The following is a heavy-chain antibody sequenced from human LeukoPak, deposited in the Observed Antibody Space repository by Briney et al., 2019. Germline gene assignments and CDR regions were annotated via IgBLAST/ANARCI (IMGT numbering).Heavy chain of an antibody. V-gene: IGHV4-34*01. Sequence: TSSETLSLTCAVYGGSFSGYYWSWIRQPPGKGLEWIGEINHSGSTNYNPSLKSRVTISVDTSKNQFSLKLSSVTAADTAVYYCARSNGYSYGYIEYYFDYWGQGTLVTVSS. J-gene: IGHJ4*02. CDR3: ARSNGYSYGYIEYYFDY. CDR1: GGSFSGYY. D-gene: IGHD5-18*01. CDR2: INHSGST.